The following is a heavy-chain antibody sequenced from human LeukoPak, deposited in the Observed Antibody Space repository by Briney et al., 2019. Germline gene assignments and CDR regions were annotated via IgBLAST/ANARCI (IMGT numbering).Heavy chain of an antibody. Sequence: PGGSLRLSCAASGFTFSSYAMSWVRQAPGKGLEWVSAISGSGGSTYYADSVKGRFTISRDNSKNTLYLQMNSLRAADTAVYYCGGSRCYYYYYGMDVWGQGTTVTVSS. CDR2: ISGSGGST. V-gene: IGHV3-23*01. J-gene: IGHJ6*02. CDR3: GGSRCYYYYYGMDV. CDR1: GFTFSSYA. D-gene: IGHD3-10*01.